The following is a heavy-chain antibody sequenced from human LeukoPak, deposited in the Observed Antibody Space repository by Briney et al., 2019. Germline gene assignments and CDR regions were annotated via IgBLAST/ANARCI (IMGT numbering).Heavy chain of an antibody. D-gene: IGHD6-19*01. J-gene: IGHJ4*02. Sequence: GGSLRLSCAAPGFTFSSYGMHWVRQAPGKGLEWVAVISYDGSNKYYADSVKGRFTISRDNSKNTLYLQMNSLRAEDTAVYYCAKAKRIAVAGSPFDYWGQGTLVTVSS. CDR1: GFTFSSYG. CDR3: AKAKRIAVAGSPFDY. V-gene: IGHV3-30*18. CDR2: ISYDGSNK.